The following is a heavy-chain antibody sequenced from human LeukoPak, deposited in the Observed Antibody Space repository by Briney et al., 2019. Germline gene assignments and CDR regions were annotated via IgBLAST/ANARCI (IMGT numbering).Heavy chain of an antibody. CDR3: ATDGAGYDT. J-gene: IGHJ5*02. V-gene: IGHV3-11*01. Sequence: GGSLRLSCAASGFTFNDYYMSWIRQAPGKGLEWLSYINIGGTNTHYADSVKGRFTISRDNAKKSLYLEMNNLRAEDTAVYYCATDGAGYDTWGQGVLVTVSS. CDR1: GFTFNDYY. CDR2: INIGGTNT.